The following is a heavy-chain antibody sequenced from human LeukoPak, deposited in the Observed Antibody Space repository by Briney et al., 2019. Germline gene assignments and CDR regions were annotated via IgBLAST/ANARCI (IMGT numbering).Heavy chain of an antibody. CDR1: GGSFSGYY. V-gene: IGHV4-34*01. CDR3: ARDGSYSDNLFDP. D-gene: IGHD3-10*01. CDR2: INHSGST. J-gene: IGHJ5*01. Sequence: SETLSLTCAVYGGSFSGYYWSWIRQPPGKGLEWIGEINHSGSTNYNPSLKSRVTISVDTSKNQFSLKLSSVTAADTAVYYCARDGSYSDNLFDPWGQGTLVTGSS.